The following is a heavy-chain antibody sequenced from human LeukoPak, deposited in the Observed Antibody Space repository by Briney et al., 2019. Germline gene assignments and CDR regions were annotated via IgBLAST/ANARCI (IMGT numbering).Heavy chain of an antibody. CDR1: GGSISSHY. CDR2: IHYSGST. D-gene: IGHD3-3*01. Sequence: SETLSLTCTVSGGSISSHYWSWIRQPPGKGLEWIGYIHYSGSTNYNPSLKSRVTISVDTSKNQFSLKLSSVTAADTAVYYCARELRFLEWLSKGYYYYYMDVWGKGTTVTVSS. V-gene: IGHV4-59*11. J-gene: IGHJ6*03. CDR3: ARELRFLEWLSKGYYYYYMDV.